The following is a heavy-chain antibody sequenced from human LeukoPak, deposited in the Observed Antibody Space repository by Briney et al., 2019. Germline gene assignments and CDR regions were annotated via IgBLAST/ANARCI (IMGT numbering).Heavy chain of an antibody. CDR3: ARVRMRGYSYGPFDY. J-gene: IGHJ4*02. V-gene: IGHV4-34*01. D-gene: IGHD5-18*01. CDR1: GGSFSGYY. CDR2: INHSGST. Sequence: PSETLSLTCAVYGGSFSGYYWSWIRQPPGKGLEGIGEINHSGSTNYNPSLKSRVTISVDTSKNQFSLKLSSVTAADTAVYYCARVRMRGYSYGPFDYWGQGTLVTVSS.